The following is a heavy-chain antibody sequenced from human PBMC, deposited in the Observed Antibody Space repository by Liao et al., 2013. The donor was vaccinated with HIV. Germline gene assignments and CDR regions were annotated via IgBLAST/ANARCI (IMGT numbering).Heavy chain of an antibody. CDR1: GGSISSYY. J-gene: IGHJ4*02. Sequence: QVQLQESGPGLVKPSETLSLTCTVSGGSISSYYWSWIRQPAGKGLEWIGRIYTNGNTNYNPSLNSRVTISIDTSKNQFSLNLTSVTAADTAVYYCAREWKYYYGSGSSDWAEGALGHRLL. CDR2: IYTNGNT. D-gene: IGHD3-10*01. V-gene: IGHV4-4*07. CDR3: AREWKYYYGSGSSD.